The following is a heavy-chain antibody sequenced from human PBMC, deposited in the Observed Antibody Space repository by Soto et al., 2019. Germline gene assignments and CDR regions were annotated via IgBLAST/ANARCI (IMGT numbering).Heavy chain of an antibody. CDR2: ISAYNGNT. CDR1: GYTFTSYG. CDR3: ARVLGYSQLLSSRFDP. D-gene: IGHD2-2*01. V-gene: IGHV1-18*01. Sequence: PSVKVSCKASGYTFTSYGISWVRQAPGQGLEWMGWISAYNGNTNYAQKLQGRVTMTTDTSTSTAYMELRSLRSDDTAVYYCARVLGYSQLLSSRFDPWGQGTLVTVSS. J-gene: IGHJ5*02.